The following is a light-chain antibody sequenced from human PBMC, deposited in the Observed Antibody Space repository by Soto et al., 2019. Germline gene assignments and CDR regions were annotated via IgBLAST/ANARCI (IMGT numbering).Light chain of an antibody. V-gene: IGKV3-20*01. CDR3: QQYGTSPPLT. CDR1: QSFTSNY. Sequence: EIVLTQSPGTLSLSPGERATLSCRASQSFTSNYLAWYQHKPGQAPRLLIYDASSRATGIPDRFSGSGSATDFTLTISRLEPEDFAVYYCQQYGTSPPLTFGGGTKVDIK. CDR2: DAS. J-gene: IGKJ4*01.